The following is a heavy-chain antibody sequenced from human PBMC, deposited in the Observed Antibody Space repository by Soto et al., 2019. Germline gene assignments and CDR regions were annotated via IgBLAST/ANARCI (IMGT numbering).Heavy chain of an antibody. V-gene: IGHV4-31*03. CDR3: ARSRCTVTNRFDP. J-gene: IGHJ5*02. CDR1: GDSIKSGNHF. D-gene: IGHD2-8*02. Sequence: SETLSLTCTVSGDSIKSGNHFWSWIRQHPGEGLEWIGYISNIGGAYYNPSLRSRVFMTLDTSSNQFSLNVSSVTAADTAIYYCARSRCTVTNRFDPWGQGTLVTVSS. CDR2: ISNIGGA.